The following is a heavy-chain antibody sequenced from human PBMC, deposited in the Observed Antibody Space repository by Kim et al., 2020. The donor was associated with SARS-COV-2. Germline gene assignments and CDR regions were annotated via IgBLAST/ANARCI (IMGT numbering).Heavy chain of an antibody. CDR2: GSYI. Sequence: GSYIHYDDSVKGRFTISRDNSKNTLHLQMNSLRAEDTAVYYCGRYYGLDVWGQGTAVTVSS. CDR3: GRYYGLDV. V-gene: IGHV3-23*05. J-gene: IGHJ6*02.